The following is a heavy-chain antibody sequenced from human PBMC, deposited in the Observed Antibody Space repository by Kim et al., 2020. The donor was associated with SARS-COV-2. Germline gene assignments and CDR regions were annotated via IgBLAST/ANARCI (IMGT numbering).Heavy chain of an antibody. Sequence: NYAQKFQERVTITRDMSTSTAYMELNSLRSEDTAVYYCAARWFGEYYFDYWGQGTLVTVSS. CDR3: AARWFGEYYFDY. J-gene: IGHJ4*02. V-gene: IGHV1-58*01. D-gene: IGHD3-10*01.